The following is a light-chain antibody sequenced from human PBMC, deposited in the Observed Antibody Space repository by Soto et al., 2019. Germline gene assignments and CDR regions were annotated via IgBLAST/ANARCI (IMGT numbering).Light chain of an antibody. CDR3: QQSFSSPPT. Sequence: DIQMTQSPASLAASVGDRVTITCRPSQTINRRLNWYQQQPWKAPKLLRFGTSTLHGGVPSRFSGSESGTDFTLTISSLQPEDYATDYGQQSFSSPPTFGQGTKVETK. J-gene: IGKJ1*01. CDR2: GTS. V-gene: IGKV1-39*01. CDR1: QTINRR.